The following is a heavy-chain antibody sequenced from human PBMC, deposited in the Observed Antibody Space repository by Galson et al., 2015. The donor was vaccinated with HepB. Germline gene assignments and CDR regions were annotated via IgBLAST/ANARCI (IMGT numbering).Heavy chain of an antibody. CDR1: GGSISSSNW. Sequence: SEPLSLTCAVSGGSISSSNWWSWVRQPPGKGLEWIGEIYHSGSTNYNPSLKSRVTISVDKSKNQFSLKLSSVTAADTAVYYCARDWFHSGSGWSPLDYWGQGTLVTVSS. CDR2: IYHSGST. J-gene: IGHJ4*02. D-gene: IGHD6-19*01. V-gene: IGHV4-4*02. CDR3: ARDWFHSGSGWSPLDY.